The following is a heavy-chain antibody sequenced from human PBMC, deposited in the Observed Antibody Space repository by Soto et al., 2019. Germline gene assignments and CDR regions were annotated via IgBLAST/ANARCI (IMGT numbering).Heavy chain of an antibody. CDR3: AERITMVRGVTHY. D-gene: IGHD3-10*01. CDR2: ISGSGGST. V-gene: IGHV3-23*01. Sequence: GGSLRLSCAASGFTFSSYAMSWVRQAPGKGLEWVSAISGSGGSTYYADSVKGRFTISRDNSKNTLYLQMNSLRAEDTAVYYCAERITMVRGVTHYWGQGTLVTVSS. J-gene: IGHJ4*02. CDR1: GFTFSSYA.